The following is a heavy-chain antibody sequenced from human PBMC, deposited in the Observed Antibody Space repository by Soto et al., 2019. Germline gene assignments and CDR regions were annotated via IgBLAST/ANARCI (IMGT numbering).Heavy chain of an antibody. D-gene: IGHD6-19*01. CDR3: ARVALAVAGPTFDY. V-gene: IGHV4-34*01. Sequence: PSETLSLTCAVYGGSFSGYYWSWIRQPPGKGLEWIGEINHSGSTNYNPSLKSRVTISVDTSKNQFSLKPSSVTAADTAVYYCARVALAVAGPTFDYCGQGTLVNVSS. CDR2: INHSGST. CDR1: GGSFSGYY. J-gene: IGHJ4*02.